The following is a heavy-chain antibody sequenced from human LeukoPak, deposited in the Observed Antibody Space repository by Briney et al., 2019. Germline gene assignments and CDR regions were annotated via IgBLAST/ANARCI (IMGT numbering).Heavy chain of an antibody. J-gene: IGHJ4*02. CDR3: ARGKVYYYYDY. V-gene: IGHV3-53*01. CDR2: LHSSGDT. CDR1: GFTVRSNY. Sequence: PGGSLRLSCTASGFTVRSNYMTWVRQAPGKGLEWVSVLHSSGDTYYADSVKGRFTISRDNSGNTVYLQMNSLRAEDTAVYFCARGKVYYYYDYWGQGTLVTVSS. D-gene: IGHD5/OR15-5a*01.